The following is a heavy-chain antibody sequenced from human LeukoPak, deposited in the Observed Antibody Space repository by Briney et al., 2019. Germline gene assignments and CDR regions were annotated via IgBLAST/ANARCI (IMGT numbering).Heavy chain of an antibody. CDR2: IRCGGGSA. CDR3: ARDPNGDYIGAFDM. D-gene: IGHD4-17*01. V-gene: IGHV3-23*01. Sequence: GGSLRLSCTASGFTFSGYAMMWGRQDPGEGPVWVSAIRCGGGSAFYADSVKSRLTISRDTSKYTLFLQMNSLRAEDTAVYYCARDPNGDYIGAFDMWGPGTMVTVSS. J-gene: IGHJ3*02. CDR1: GFTFSGYA.